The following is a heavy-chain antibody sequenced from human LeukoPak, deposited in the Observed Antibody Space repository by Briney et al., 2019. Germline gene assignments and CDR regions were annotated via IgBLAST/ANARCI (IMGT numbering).Heavy chain of an antibody. D-gene: IGHD3-22*01. CDR3: AKRGVVIRVILVGFYKEAYYFDS. CDR1: GFTFSNAW. J-gene: IGHJ4*02. CDR2: MSGSGGGT. Sequence: GGSLRLSCAASGFTFSNAWMSWVRQAPGKGLEWVAGMSGSGGGTNYADSVKGRFTVSRDNSKNTLYLQMKSLGAEDTAVYFCAKRGVVIRVILVGFYKEAYYFDSWGQGALVTVSS. V-gene: IGHV3-23*01.